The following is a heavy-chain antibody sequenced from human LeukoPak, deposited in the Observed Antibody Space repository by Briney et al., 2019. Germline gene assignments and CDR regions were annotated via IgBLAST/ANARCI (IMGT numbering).Heavy chain of an antibody. CDR1: GFTFSSYS. Sequence: GGSLRLSCAAPGFTFSSYSMNWVRQAPGKGLEWVSSISSSSSYIYYADSVKGRFTISRDNAKNSLYLQMNSLRAEDTAVYYCARVVWFGELPGPSDYWGQGTLVTVSS. CDR2: ISSSSSYI. J-gene: IGHJ4*02. CDR3: ARVVWFGELPGPSDY. V-gene: IGHV3-21*01. D-gene: IGHD3-10*01.